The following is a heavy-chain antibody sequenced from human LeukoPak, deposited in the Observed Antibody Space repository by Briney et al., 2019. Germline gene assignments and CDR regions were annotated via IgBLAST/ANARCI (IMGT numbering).Heavy chain of an antibody. CDR1: GFTFRSYS. CDR3: ARMATAFDY. V-gene: IGHV3-74*01. Sequence: GGSLRLSCAASGFTFRSYSMHWVRQVPGKGLLWVSRISSDGSSSIYADSVKGRFTISRDNAKNTLYLQMNSLRAEDTAVYYCARMATAFDYWGQGTLVTVSS. J-gene: IGHJ4*02. D-gene: IGHD1-1*01. CDR2: ISSDGSSS.